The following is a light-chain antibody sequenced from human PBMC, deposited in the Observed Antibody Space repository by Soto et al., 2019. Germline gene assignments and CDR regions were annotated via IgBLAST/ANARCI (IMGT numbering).Light chain of an antibody. CDR1: QSVSSN. V-gene: IGKV3-15*01. CDR3: QHYNNWPPWT. J-gene: IGKJ1*01. Sequence: EIVMTQSPATLSVSPGERATLSCRASQSVSSNLAWYQQKPGQAPRLLIYGASTRATDIPARFSGSGSGTEFTPTISSLQSEDFAVYYCQHYNNWPPWTFGQGTKVEIK. CDR2: GAS.